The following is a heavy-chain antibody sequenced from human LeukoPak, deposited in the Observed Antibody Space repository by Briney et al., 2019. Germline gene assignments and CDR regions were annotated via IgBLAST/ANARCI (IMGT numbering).Heavy chain of an antibody. V-gene: IGHV1-18*01. Sequence: GESLKISCKGSGYSFTSYGISWVRQAPGQGLEWMGWISAYNGNTNYAQKLQGRVTMTTDTSTSTAYMELRSLRSDDTAVYYCARGGLRRYDAFDIWGQGTMVTVSS. J-gene: IGHJ3*02. CDR3: ARGGLRRYDAFDI. CDR2: ISAYNGNT. CDR1: GYSFTSYG. D-gene: IGHD3-16*01.